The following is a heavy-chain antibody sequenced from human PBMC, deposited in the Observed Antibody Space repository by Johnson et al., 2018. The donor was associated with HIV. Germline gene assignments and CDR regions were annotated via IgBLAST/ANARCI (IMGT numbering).Heavy chain of an antibody. D-gene: IGHD6-13*01. V-gene: IGHV3-11*04. Sequence: QMMLVESGGGVVQPGGSLRLSCAASRFTFSDYYMTWIRQAPGKGLEWVSYISSSGNTIYYADSVKGRFTISRDNSKNTLYLQMNSLRAEDTAVYYCAKGLGRAAAGTRNVEIKGGAFDIWGQGTMVTVSS. CDR2: ISSSGNTI. CDR3: AKGLGRAAAGTRNVEIKGGAFDI. CDR1: RFTFSDYY. J-gene: IGHJ3*02.